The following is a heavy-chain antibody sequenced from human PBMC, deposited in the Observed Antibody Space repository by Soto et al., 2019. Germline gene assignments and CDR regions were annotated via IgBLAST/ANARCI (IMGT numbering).Heavy chain of an antibody. CDR2: ISYDGTIK. CDR1: GFTFSTFG. Sequence: QVQLVESGGGVVQPGRSLRLSCAASGFTFSTFGMHWVRQAPGKGLEWVAVISYDGTIKYYADSVKGRFTISRDNSKNTLDLQMNSLRAEDTAVYYCAKGHDLIRDQYYYGLDVWGQGTTVTVSS. J-gene: IGHJ6*02. D-gene: IGHD3-16*01. V-gene: IGHV3-30*18. CDR3: AKGHDLIRDQYYYGLDV.